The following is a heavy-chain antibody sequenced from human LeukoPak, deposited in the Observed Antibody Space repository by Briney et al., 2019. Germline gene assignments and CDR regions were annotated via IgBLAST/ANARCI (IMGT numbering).Heavy chain of an antibody. V-gene: IGHV3-7*01. J-gene: IGHJ4*02. CDR2: VNQDGTLK. CDR3: ARKSYYRFDF. Sequence: PGGSLRLSCAASGFTFTTYWMTWVRQAPGKGLEWVANVNQDGTLKNYVDSLRDRFTISRDNAKDSLYLQMNNLRAEDTAVYYCARKSYYRFDFWGQGTLVAVSS. D-gene: IGHD3-10*01. CDR1: GFTFTTYW.